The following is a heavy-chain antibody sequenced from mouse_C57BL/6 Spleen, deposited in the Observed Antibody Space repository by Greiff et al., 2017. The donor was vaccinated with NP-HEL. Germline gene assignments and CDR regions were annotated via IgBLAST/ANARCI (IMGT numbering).Heavy chain of an antibody. CDR2: IYPGDGDT. CDR1: GYAFSSYW. J-gene: IGHJ1*03. CDR3: AREADLLCPRYFDV. Sequence: VQLQQSGAELVKPGASVKISCKASGYAFSSYWMNWVKQRPGKGLEWIGQIYPGDGDTNYNGKFKGKATLTADKSSRTAYMQLSSLTAEDSAVYLCAREADLLCPRYFDVWGTGTTVTVSS. V-gene: IGHV1-80*01. D-gene: IGHD2-1*01.